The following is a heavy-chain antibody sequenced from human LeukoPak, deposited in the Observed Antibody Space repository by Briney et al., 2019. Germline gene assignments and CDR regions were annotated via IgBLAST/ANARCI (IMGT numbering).Heavy chain of an antibody. CDR3: ATAGITIFGVALPADV. CDR1: GYTFTSYG. Sequence: ASVKVSCKASGYTFTSYGISWVRQAPGQGLEWMGWISAYNGNTNYAQKLQARVTMTTDTSTSTAYMELRSLRSDDTAVYYCATAGITIFGVALPADVWGKGPTLTVSS. V-gene: IGHV1-18*01. CDR2: ISAYNGNT. J-gene: IGHJ6*04. D-gene: IGHD3-3*01.